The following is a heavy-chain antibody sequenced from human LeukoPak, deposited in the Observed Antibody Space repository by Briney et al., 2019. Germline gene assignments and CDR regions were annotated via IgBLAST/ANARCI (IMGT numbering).Heavy chain of an antibody. V-gene: IGHV1-46*01. J-gene: IGHJ3*02. CDR3: ARVRDGSNDAYDI. Sequence: ASVKVSCKASGYTFSNYYIHWVRQAPGQGLEWMGIIGGSTNYAQKFQGRVTMTRDTSTSTVYMELSSLRSEDTAVYYCARVRDGSNDAYDIWGQGTMVTVHS. D-gene: IGHD5-24*01. CDR1: GYTFSNYY. CDR2: IGGST.